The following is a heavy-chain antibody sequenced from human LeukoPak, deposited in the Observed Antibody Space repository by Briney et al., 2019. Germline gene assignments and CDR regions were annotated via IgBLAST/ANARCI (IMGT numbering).Heavy chain of an antibody. CDR1: GFTFDDYA. CDR3: AKDTHITMVRGVIADV. V-gene: IGHV3-9*01. D-gene: IGHD3-10*01. J-gene: IGHJ6*02. Sequence: EPGRSLRLSCAASGFTFDDYAMHGVRQAPGKGLERVSGISWNSGSIGYADSVKGRFTISRDNAKNSLYLQMNSMRAEDTALYYCAKDTHITMVRGVIADVWGQGTTVTVSS. CDR2: ISWNSGSI.